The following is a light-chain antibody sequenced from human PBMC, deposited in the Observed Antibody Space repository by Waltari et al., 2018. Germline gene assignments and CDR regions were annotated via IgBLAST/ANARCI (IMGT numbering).Light chain of an antibody. CDR1: PSVSSN. CDR2: GAS. J-gene: IGKJ2*01. Sequence: EIVMTQSPATLSVSPGERATLSCRTSPSVSSNLAWYQQKPGQAPRLLIYGASTRATGIPARCSGSGSGTEFTLTISSMQSEDFAVYYCQQYNNWPLMYTFGQGTKLEIK. CDR3: QQYNNWPLMYT. V-gene: IGKV3-15*01.